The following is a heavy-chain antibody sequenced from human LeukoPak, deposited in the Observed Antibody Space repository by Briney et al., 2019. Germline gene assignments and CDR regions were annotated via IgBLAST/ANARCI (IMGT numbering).Heavy chain of an antibody. J-gene: IGHJ4*02. Sequence: ASVKVSCKASGGTFSSYTISWVRQAPGQGLEWMGRIIPILGTANYAQKFQGRVTITADKSTSTAYMELSSLRSEDTAVYYCAREGCSGGSCRGGRYYFDYWGQGTLVTVSS. CDR3: AREGCSGGSCRGGRYYFDY. CDR1: GGTFSSYT. CDR2: IIPILGTA. V-gene: IGHV1-69*08. D-gene: IGHD2-15*01.